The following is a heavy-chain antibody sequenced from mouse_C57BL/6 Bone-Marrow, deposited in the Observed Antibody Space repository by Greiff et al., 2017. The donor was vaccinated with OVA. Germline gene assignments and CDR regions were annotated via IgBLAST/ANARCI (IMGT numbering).Heavy chain of an antibody. J-gene: IGHJ3*01. CDR3: ARRDYDGSSRGTWFAY. Sequence: QVQLQQSGAELVKPGASVKLSCKASGYTFTSYWMHWVKQRPGQGLEWIGYINPSSGYTKYNQKFKDKATVTADKSSSTAYMQLSSLTYEDSAVYYSARRDYDGSSRGTWFAYWGQGTLVTVSA. V-gene: IGHV1-7*01. CDR1: GYTFTSYW. D-gene: IGHD1-1*01. CDR2: INPSSGYT.